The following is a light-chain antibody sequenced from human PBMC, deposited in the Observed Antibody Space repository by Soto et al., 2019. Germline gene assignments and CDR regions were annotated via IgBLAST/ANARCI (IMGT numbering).Light chain of an antibody. Sequence: DIQMTQSQSSVSVSVGDTVTITCRASQGISNWLAWYQQRPGKAPKVLIHAASRLNRGVPSRFSGRRSGTDFTLTISGLQPEDFATYYCQQSHTFPYTFGQGTKVDIK. CDR1: QGISNW. J-gene: IGKJ2*01. V-gene: IGKV1-12*01. CDR2: AAS. CDR3: QQSHTFPYT.